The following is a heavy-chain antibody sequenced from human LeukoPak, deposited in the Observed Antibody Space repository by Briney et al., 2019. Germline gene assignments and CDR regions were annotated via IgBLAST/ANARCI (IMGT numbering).Heavy chain of an antibody. CDR1: GYTFTSYG. J-gene: IGHJ4*02. CDR2: ISAYNGNT. Sequence: VSVKVSCKASGYTFTSYGISWVRQAPGQGLEWMGWISAYNGNTNYAQKLQGRVTMTTDTSTSTAYMELRSLRSDDTAVYYCAREGGYYDSSGYYPFDYWGQGTLVTVSS. V-gene: IGHV1-18*01. CDR3: AREGGYYDSSGYYPFDY. D-gene: IGHD3-22*01.